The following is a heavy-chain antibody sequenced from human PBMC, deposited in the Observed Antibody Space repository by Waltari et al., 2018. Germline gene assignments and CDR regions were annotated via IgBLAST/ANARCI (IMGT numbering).Heavy chain of an antibody. CDR2: IYTSGST. CDR3: ARESNYYDSSGYYYVWYFDL. CDR1: GGSISSDSYS. Sequence: QVQLQESGPGLVKPSQTLSLTCTVSGGSISSDSYSWSWIRQPAGKGLEWIGRIYTSGSTNYNPSLKSRVTISVDTSKNQFSLKLSSVTAADTAVYYCARESNYYDSSGYYYVWYFDLWGRGTLVTVSS. V-gene: IGHV4-61*02. D-gene: IGHD3-22*01. J-gene: IGHJ2*01.